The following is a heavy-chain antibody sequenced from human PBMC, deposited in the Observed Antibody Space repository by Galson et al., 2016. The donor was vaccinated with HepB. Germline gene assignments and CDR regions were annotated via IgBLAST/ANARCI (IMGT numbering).Heavy chain of an antibody. Sequence: SETLSLTCTVSGGSSSYYWTWIRQPPGKGLEWIGHIYYRGNTNYNPSLKSRVTISLDTSKNQFSLKLYSVTAADTAVYYCARDWGRGSGGGMDVWGQGTTVTVSS. D-gene: IGHD1-26*01. CDR1: GGSSSYY. V-gene: IGHV4-59*01. CDR2: IYYRGNT. CDR3: ARDWGRGSGGGMDV. J-gene: IGHJ6*02.